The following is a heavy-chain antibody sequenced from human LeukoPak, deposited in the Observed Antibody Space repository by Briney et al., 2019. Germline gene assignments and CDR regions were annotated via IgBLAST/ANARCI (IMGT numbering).Heavy chain of an antibody. J-gene: IGHJ4*02. Sequence: PGGFLRLSCAASGFTFSSYWMNWARQAPGKGLEWVASINHNGNVNYYVDSVKGRFTISRDNSKNTLYLQMNSLRPEDTAVYYCAKGLTNLGDDWGQGTLVTVSS. CDR1: GFTFSSYW. CDR3: AKGLTNLGDD. CDR2: INHNGNVN. D-gene: IGHD3-9*01. V-gene: IGHV3-7*03.